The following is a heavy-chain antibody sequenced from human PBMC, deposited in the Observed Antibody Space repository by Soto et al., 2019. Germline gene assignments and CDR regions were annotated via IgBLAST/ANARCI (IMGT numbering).Heavy chain of an antibody. V-gene: IGHV1-69*02. CDR2: IIPILGIA. CDR1: GDTFSIYT. J-gene: IGHJ4*02. CDR3: ARVSLITMVRGVIKGPFDY. Sequence: SVKVSCKTSGDTFSIYTISWVRQAPGQGLEWMGRIIPILGIANYAQKFQGRVTITADESTSTAYMELSSLRSEDTAVYYCARVSLITMVRGVIKGPFDYWGQGTLVTVSS. D-gene: IGHD3-10*01.